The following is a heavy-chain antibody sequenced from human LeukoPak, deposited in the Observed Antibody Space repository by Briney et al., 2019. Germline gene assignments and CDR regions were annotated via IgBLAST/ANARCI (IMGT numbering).Heavy chain of an antibody. D-gene: IGHD3-10*01. J-gene: IGHJ3*01. CDR2: ISSNGYST. Sequence: GGSLRLSCAPSEFTFSSYWMSWVRQAPGKGLEYVTTISSNGYSTYFANSVKGRFTISRDNSKNTLYLQMGSLRAEDMAVYYCARGSGSYLSPWGQGTMVTVSS. CDR3: ARGSGSYLSP. V-gene: IGHV3-64*01. CDR1: EFTFSSYW.